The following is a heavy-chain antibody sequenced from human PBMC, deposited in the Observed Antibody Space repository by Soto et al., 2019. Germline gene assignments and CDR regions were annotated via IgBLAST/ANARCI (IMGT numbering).Heavy chain of an antibody. CDR2: INGGGDSA. J-gene: IGHJ4*02. Sequence: GGSLRLSCAASGVTFSSYAMTWVRQAPGKGLEWVALINGGGDSAYYADSVKGRFTISRDNYKNTLFLHMNSLRGEDTAVYYCARGATIDYWGQGTLVTVSS. CDR3: ARGATIDY. CDR1: GVTFSSYA. V-gene: IGHV3-23*03.